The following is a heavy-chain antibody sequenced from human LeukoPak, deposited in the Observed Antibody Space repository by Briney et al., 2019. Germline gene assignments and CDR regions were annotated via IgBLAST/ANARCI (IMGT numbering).Heavy chain of an antibody. Sequence: GGSLRLSRAASGFTFSDYYMSWIRQAPGKGLEWVSYISSSGSTTYYADSVKGRFTISRDNAKNSLYLQMNSLRAEDTAVYYCARDQINMVRGVLDYWGQGTLVTVSS. CDR1: GFTFSDYY. V-gene: IGHV3-11*04. CDR3: ARDQINMVRGVLDY. CDR2: ISSSGSTT. D-gene: IGHD3-10*01. J-gene: IGHJ4*02.